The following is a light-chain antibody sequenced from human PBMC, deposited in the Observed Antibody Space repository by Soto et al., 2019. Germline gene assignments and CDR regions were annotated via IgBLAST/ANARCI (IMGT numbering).Light chain of an antibody. CDR1: QTISTW. CDR2: KAS. CDR3: QQYKSYPYT. V-gene: IGKV1-5*03. J-gene: IGKJ2*01. Sequence: DIQMTQSPSALSASVGDRISITCRASQTISTWLAWYQQKPGKVPKLLIYKASSLESGVPSRFSGSGSGTAFTLTISSLQPDDFATYYCQQYKSYPYTFGQGTKLEIK.